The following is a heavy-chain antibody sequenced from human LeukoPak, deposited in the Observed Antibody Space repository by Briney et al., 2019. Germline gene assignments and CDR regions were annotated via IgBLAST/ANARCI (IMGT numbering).Heavy chain of an antibody. J-gene: IGHJ4*02. CDR1: GFTFSSYA. CDR2: ISGSGGST. V-gene: IGHV3-23*01. D-gene: IGHD2-2*01. Sequence: GGSLRLSCAASGFTFSSYAMSWVRQAPGKGLEWVSAISGSGGSTYYADSVKGRFTISRDNSKNTLYLQMNSLRAEDTAVYYCAKSSYVVVVPAAYFNYWGQGTLVTVSS. CDR3: AKSSYVVVVPAAYFNY.